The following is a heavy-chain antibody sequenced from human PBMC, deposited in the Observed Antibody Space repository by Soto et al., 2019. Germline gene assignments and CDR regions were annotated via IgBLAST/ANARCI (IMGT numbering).Heavy chain of an antibody. D-gene: IGHD6-19*01. CDR3: AKDRRVAGRYFDY. V-gene: IGHV3-43D*04. Sequence: EVQLVESGGVVVQPGGSLRLSCAASGFTFDDYAMHWVRQAPGKGLEWVSLISWDGGSTYYADSVKGRFTSSRDNSKNSLYLQMNSLRAEDTALYYCAKDRRVAGRYFDYWGQGTLVTVSS. CDR1: GFTFDDYA. CDR2: ISWDGGST. J-gene: IGHJ4*02.